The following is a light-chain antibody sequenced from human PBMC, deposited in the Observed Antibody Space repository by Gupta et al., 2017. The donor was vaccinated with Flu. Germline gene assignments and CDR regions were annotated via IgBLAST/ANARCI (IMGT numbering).Light chain of an antibody. CDR1: SSDIGSYDY. J-gene: IGLJ2*01. CDR2: DVS. V-gene: IGLV2-14*01. CDR3: SSYSATGALSL. Sequence: QSALTQPASVSGSPGQSINIPCTGTSSDIGSYDYVSWYQQSPGRAPKLMIYDVSNRPSGISDRFSGSKSDKTASLTISGLQAEDEADYYGSSYSATGALSLFGGGTKVTVL.